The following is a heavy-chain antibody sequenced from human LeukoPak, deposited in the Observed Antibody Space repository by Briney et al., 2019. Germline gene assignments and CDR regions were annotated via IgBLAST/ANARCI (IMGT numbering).Heavy chain of an antibody. CDR3: ARDILYCSSTSCPFDY. Sequence: SMKVSCKASGGTFSSYAISWVRQAPGQGLEWMGRIIPILGIANYAQKFQGRVTITADKSTSTAYMELSSLRSEDTAVYYCARDILYCSSTSCPFDYWGQGTLVTVSS. D-gene: IGHD2-2*01. V-gene: IGHV1-69*04. J-gene: IGHJ4*02. CDR2: IIPILGIA. CDR1: GGTFSSYA.